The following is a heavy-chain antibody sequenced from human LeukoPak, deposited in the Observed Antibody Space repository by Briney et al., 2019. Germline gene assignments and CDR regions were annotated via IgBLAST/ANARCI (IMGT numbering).Heavy chain of an antibody. CDR2: ISGSGGST. CDR1: GFTFSSYA. CDR3: AKDQFYGSGTSGGYYMDV. J-gene: IGHJ6*03. V-gene: IGHV3-23*01. Sequence: PGGFLRLSCAASGFTFSSYAMSWVRQAPGKGLEWVSAISGSGGSTYYADSVKGRFTISRDNSKNTLYLQMNSLSAEDTAVYYCAKDQFYGSGTSGGYYMDVWGKGTTVTVSS. D-gene: IGHD3-10*01.